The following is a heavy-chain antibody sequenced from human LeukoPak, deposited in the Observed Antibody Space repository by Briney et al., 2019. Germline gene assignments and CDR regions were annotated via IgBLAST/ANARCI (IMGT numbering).Heavy chain of an antibody. D-gene: IGHD2-2*02. CDR3: ASRLLGYCSSTSCYNNWFDP. J-gene: IGHJ5*02. Sequence: SETLSLTCAVYGGSFSGYYWSWIRQPPGKGLDWIGEINHRGITNYNPSLKNRVTISVDTSKNQFSLKLSSVTAADTAVYYCASRLLGYCSSTSCYNNWFDPWGQGTLVTVSS. CDR1: GGSFSGYY. V-gene: IGHV4-34*01. CDR2: INHRGIT.